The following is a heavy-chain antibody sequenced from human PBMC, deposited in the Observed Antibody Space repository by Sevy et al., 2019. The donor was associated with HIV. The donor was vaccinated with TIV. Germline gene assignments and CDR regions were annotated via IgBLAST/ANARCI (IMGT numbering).Heavy chain of an antibody. D-gene: IGHD1-26*01. J-gene: IGHJ6*02. CDR3: AKERGGSYIPYFYGMDV. CDR1: GFTFRNYG. CDR2: IGYDGSDK. V-gene: IGHV3-30*18. Sequence: GGSLRLSCIASGFTFRNYGIHWVRQAPGKGLDWVAVIGYDGSDKYYADSVKGRFTISRDNSKNTLFLQMNSLRVEDTAVSYCAKERGGSYIPYFYGMDVWGQGTAVTVSS.